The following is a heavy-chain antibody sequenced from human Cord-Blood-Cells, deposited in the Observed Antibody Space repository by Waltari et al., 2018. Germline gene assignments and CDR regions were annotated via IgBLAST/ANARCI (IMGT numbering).Heavy chain of an antibody. CDR2: INPNSGGT. CDR1: GYPFTGYY. D-gene: IGHD2-15*01. J-gene: IGHJ4*02. V-gene: IGHV1-2*04. CDR3: ATSPDCSGGSCYFDY. Sequence: QVQLVKSGAEVKKPGASVKVSCKASGYPFTGYYLHWVRQAPGQGLEWMGWINPNSGGTNYAQKFQGWVTMTRDTSISTAYMELSRLRSDDTAVYYCATSPDCSGGSCYFDYWGQGTLVTVSS.